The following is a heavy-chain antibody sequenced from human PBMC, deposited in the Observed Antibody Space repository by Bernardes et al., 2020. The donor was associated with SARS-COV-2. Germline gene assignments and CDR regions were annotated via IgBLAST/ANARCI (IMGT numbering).Heavy chain of an antibody. CDR2: ISPDGRST. CDR3: ARGGGGSTYGYGDY. J-gene: IGHJ4*02. Sequence: GGSLRLSCAASGFTFTKYCMHWVRQVPGKGLVWLSRISPDGRSTDYADSVTGRFTISRDNAKNTLYLQMTSLRADDTAVYYCARGGGGSTYGYGDYWGQGALVTVSS. V-gene: IGHV3-74*01. CDR1: GFTFTKYC. D-gene: IGHD5-18*01.